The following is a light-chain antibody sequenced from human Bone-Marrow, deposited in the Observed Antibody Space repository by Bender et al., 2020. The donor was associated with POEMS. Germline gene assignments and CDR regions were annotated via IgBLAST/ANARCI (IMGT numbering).Light chain of an antibody. Sequence: QSALTQPPSASGSPGQSVTISCTGTSSDVGGYDYVSWYQQHPGKAPRLILYEVTKRPSGVPDRFAASKSGNTASLTISGLQAEDEADYYCCSYADSSTLVLGTGTKVTVL. CDR1: SSDVGGYDY. V-gene: IGLV2-8*01. CDR3: CSYADSSTLV. J-gene: IGLJ1*01. CDR2: EVT.